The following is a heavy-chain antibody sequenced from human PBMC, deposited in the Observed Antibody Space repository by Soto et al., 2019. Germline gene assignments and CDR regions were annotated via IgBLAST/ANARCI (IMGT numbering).Heavy chain of an antibody. D-gene: IGHD6-6*01. J-gene: IGHJ4*02. V-gene: IGHV2-5*02. CDR3: ARIIEALPVREALDF. CDR2: IYWDDNE. Sequence: QITLKESGPTLVKPTQTLTLTCTFSGFSLYTSGVGVGWIRQPPGKALEWVALIYWDDNERYNPSLQSRLTNNKDTSINRVVLTMNNMDAVDTATYYCARIIEALPVREALDFWGQGTLVTVSS. CDR1: GFSLYTSGVG.